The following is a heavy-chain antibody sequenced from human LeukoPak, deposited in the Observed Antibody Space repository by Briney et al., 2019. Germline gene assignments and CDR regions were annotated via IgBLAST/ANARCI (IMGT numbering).Heavy chain of an antibody. Sequence: SGGSLRLSCAASGFTFDRFTIHWVRQTPGKGLEWVSLINRRGHTFYADSVKGRFTISRDNSRNSVFPQMNSLRPEDTALYHCAKEVDCPSDCLFFHSWGQGTLVTVSS. V-gene: IGHV3-43*01. CDR1: GFTFDRFT. CDR3: AKEVDCPSDCLFFHS. J-gene: IGHJ4*02. CDR2: INRRGHT. D-gene: IGHD2-21*02.